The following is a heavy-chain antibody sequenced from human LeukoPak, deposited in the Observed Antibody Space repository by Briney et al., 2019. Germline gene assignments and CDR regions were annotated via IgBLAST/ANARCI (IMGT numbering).Heavy chain of an antibody. V-gene: IGHV3-33*08. Sequence: GGSLRLSCAASGFTFSSYWMHWVRQAPGKGLEWVAVIWSHGNRKHHSDSVEGRFAISRDNSKNILYLQMNNLRAEDTALYYCARDSAADDNDFDVWGQGTMVTVSS. CDR1: GFTFSSYW. D-gene: IGHD6-25*01. CDR2: IWSHGNRK. CDR3: ARDSAADDNDFDV. J-gene: IGHJ3*01.